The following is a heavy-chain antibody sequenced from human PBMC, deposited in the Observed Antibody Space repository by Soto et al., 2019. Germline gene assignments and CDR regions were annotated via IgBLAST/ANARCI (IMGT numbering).Heavy chain of an antibody. J-gene: IGHJ5*02. V-gene: IGHV4-59*01. CDR1: GGSISSYY. CDR2: IYYSGST. CDR3: AARTRENWFDP. Sequence: SETLSLTCTVSGGSISSYYWSWIRRPPGKGLEWIGYIYYSGSTNDNPSLKSRVTISVDTSKNQFSLKLSSVTAADTAVYYCAARTRENWFDPWGQGTLVTVSS.